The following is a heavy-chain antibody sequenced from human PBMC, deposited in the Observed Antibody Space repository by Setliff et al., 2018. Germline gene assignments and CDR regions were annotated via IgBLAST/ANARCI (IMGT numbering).Heavy chain of an antibody. CDR1: GYTFTSYY. CDR2: INPSSGTT. V-gene: IGHV1-46*03. D-gene: IGHD2-21*02. J-gene: IGHJ4*02. Sequence: ASVKVSCKASGYTFTSYYIHWVRQAPGQGLEWMGIINPSSGTTSYAQKFQGRVTMTRDTSTSTVYMELSSLRSEDTAVYYCAREGPSMVTAPGRSSYVDWGQGTLVTVSS. CDR3: AREGPSMVTAPGRSSYVD.